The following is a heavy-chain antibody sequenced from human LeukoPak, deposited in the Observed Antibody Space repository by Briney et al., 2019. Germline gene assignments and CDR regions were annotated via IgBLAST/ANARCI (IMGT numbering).Heavy chain of an antibody. CDR2: IIPIFGTA. CDR1: GGTFISYA. D-gene: IGHD6-13*01. Sequence: SVKVSCKASGGTFISYAISWVRQAPGQGLEWMGGIIPIFGTANYAQTFQGRVTITADESTSTAYMELSSLRSEDTAVYYCAAAAAGTKGRYYYYMDVWGKGTTVTVSS. V-gene: IGHV1-69*13. CDR3: AAAAAGTKGRYYYYMDV. J-gene: IGHJ6*03.